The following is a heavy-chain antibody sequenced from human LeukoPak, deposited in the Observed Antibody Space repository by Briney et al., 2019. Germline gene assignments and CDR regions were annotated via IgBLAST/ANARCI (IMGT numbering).Heavy chain of an antibody. V-gene: IGHV3-30*02. CDR1: GFTFSSYG. CDR3: AKSVAPADPGTDY. D-gene: IGHD2-2*01. Sequence: GGSLRLSCAASGFTFSSYGMHWVRQAPGKGLEWVAFIRYDGSNKYYADSEKGRFTISRDNSKNTLYLQMNSLRAEDTAVYYCAKSVAPADPGTDYWGQGTLVTVSS. J-gene: IGHJ4*02. CDR2: IRYDGSNK.